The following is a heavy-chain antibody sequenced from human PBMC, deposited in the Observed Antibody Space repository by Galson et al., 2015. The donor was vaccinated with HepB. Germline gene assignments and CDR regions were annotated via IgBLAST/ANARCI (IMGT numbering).Heavy chain of an antibody. CDR2: IYWDDDK. CDR3: AHSLHLAVAGRGAFDI. D-gene: IGHD6-19*01. V-gene: IGHV2-5*02. CDR1: GFSLSTSGVG. J-gene: IGHJ3*02. Sequence: PALVKPTQTLTLTCTFSGFSLSTSGVGVGWIRQPPGKALEWLALIYWDDDKRYSPSLKSRLTITKDTSKNQVVLTMTNMDPVDTATYYCAHSLHLAVAGRGAFDIWGQGTMVTVSS.